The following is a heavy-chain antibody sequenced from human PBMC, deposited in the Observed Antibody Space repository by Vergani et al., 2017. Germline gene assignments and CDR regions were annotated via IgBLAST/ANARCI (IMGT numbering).Heavy chain of an antibody. J-gene: IGHJ5*02. CDR3: ARHSTVEWLVKLGWIDP. Sequence: QLQLQESGPGLVKPSATLSLTFSVSGASIRSSNYYWGWIRHPPGKGLEWIASIYYSWSTYYNPSLKSRVTISVDTSKNQFSLKLSSVTAADTAVYFCARHSTVEWLVKLGWIDPWGQGILVTVSS. CDR1: GASIRSSNYY. V-gene: IGHV4-39*01. CDR2: IYYSWST. D-gene: IGHD6-19*01.